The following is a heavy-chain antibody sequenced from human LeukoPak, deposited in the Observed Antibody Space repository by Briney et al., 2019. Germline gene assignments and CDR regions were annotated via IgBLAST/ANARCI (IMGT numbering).Heavy chain of an antibody. D-gene: IGHD6-19*01. J-gene: IGHJ4*02. CDR3: ARVGVAVALDY. CDR2: ISSSSYI. V-gene: IGHV3-21*01. Sequence: GGSLRLSCAASGFTFSSYSMNWVRQAPGKGLEWVSSISSSSYIYYADSVKGRFTISRDNAKNSLYLQMNSLRAEDTAVYYCARVGVAVALDYWGQGTLVTVSS. CDR1: GFTFSSYS.